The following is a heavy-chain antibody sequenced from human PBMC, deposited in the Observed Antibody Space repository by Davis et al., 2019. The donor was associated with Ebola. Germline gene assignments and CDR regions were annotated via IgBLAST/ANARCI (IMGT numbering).Heavy chain of an antibody. CDR1: GFLFSDYS. CDR3: ARDMGGTRNH. J-gene: IGHJ5*02. CDR2: ITKGSDAI. Sequence: GESLKISCAASGFLFSDYSMNWVRQAPGKGLEWVTYITKGSDAIHYADSVKGRFTVSRDNAKNSLFLQMNSLRADDTAIYYCARDMGGTRNHWGQGTLVTVSS. V-gene: IGHV3-48*01. D-gene: IGHD1-26*01.